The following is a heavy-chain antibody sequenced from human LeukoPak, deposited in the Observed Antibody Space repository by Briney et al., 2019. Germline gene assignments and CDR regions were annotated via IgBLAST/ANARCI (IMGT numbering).Heavy chain of an antibody. D-gene: IGHD4-17*01. Sequence: PGGSLRLSCAASGFTFNYYAMHWVRQAPGKGLEWVAVLSYDGSDKYYADSVKGRFTISRDNSKNTLYLQMNSLRAEDTAVYYCARAYTVTTLTTSFFDYWGQGTLVTVSS. V-gene: IGHV3-30-3*01. CDR1: GFTFNYYA. CDR3: ARAYTVTTLTTSFFDY. CDR2: LSYDGSDK. J-gene: IGHJ4*02.